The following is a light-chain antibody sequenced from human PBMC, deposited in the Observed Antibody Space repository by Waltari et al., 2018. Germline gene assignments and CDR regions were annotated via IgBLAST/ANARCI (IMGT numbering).Light chain of an antibody. CDR2: SNT. J-gene: IGLJ2*01. CDR3: AAWDDSLNVVV. CDR1: SSHIGSNT. Sequence: QSVLTQPPSASGTPGQRVTISCSGSSSHIGSNTVNWYQQLPGPAPKLLIYSNTQRPSGVPDRFSGSKSGTSASLAISGLQSEDEADYYCAAWDDSLNVVVFGGGTKLTVL. V-gene: IGLV1-44*01.